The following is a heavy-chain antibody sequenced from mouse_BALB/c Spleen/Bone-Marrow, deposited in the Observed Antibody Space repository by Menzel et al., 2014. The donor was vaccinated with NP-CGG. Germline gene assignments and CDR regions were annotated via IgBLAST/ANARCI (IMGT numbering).Heavy chain of an antibody. V-gene: IGHV1-80*01. J-gene: IGHJ2*01. D-gene: IGHD1-2*01. Sequence: LVESGAELVRPGSSVKISCKASGYAFSAYWMNWVKQRPGQGLEWIGQTYPGDGDTNYNGKFKGKATLTADKSSSTAYMQLSSLTSEDSAVYFCTRSTATFDYGGQGTTLTVSS. CDR1: GYAFSAYW. CDR2: TYPGDGDT. CDR3: TRSTATFDY.